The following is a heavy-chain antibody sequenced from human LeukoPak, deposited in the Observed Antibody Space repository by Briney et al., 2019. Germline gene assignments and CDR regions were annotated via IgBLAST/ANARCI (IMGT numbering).Heavy chain of an antibody. CDR3: ARVYCSSRYDYWYFDL. CDR1: GGSFIGYY. Sequence: PSETQSLTCAVDGGSFIGYYWSWIRQPPGKGLEWIGEINHSGSTNYNPSLKSRVTISVDTSKNQFSLKLSSVTAADTAVYYCARVYCSSRYDYWYFDLWGRGNLVTVSS. J-gene: IGHJ2*01. V-gene: IGHV4-34*01. CDR2: INHSGST. D-gene: IGHD6-13*01.